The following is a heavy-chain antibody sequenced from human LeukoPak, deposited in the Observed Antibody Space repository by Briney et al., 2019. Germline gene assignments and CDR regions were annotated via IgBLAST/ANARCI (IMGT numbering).Heavy chain of an antibody. CDR1: GFTFSSYW. CDR2: IKEDGSER. D-gene: IGHD3-10*01. V-gene: IGHV3-7*01. CDR3: ARDGSGGYFDY. J-gene: IGHJ4*02. Sequence: GGSLRLSCAASGFTFSSYWMSWVRQAPGKGLEWVANIKEDGSERDYMDSVKGRFTISRDNAENSLYLQMNSLRVEDTAVYYCARDGSGGYFDYWGQGTLVTVSS.